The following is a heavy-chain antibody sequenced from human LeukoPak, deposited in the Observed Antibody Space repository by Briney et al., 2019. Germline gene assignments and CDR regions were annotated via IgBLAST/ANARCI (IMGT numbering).Heavy chain of an antibody. J-gene: IGHJ4*02. CDR2: FDPEDGET. CDR1: GYTFTSSH. CDR3: AAAASNPRVVITTFFDY. V-gene: IGHV1-24*01. Sequence: ASVKVSCKTSGYTFTSSHINWVRQATGQGLEWMGGFDPEDGETIYAQKFQGRVTMTEDTSTDTAYMELSSLRSEDTAVYYCAAAASNPRVVITTFFDYWGQGTLVTVSS. D-gene: IGHD3-22*01.